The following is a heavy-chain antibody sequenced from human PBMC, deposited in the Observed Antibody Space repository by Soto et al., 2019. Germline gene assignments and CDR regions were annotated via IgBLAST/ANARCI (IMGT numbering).Heavy chain of an antibody. J-gene: IGHJ6*02. CDR1: GGSISSSYY. D-gene: IGHD2-15*01. CDR2: IYYSGST. V-gene: IGHV4-39*01. CDR3: ARQVCSGGSCYSGHGGMDV. Sequence: SETLSLTCTVSGGSISSSYYWGWIRQPPGKGLEWIGSIYYSGSTYYNPSLKSRVTISVDTSKNQFSLKLSSVTAADTAVYYCARQVCSGGSCYSGHGGMDVWGQGTTVTVSS.